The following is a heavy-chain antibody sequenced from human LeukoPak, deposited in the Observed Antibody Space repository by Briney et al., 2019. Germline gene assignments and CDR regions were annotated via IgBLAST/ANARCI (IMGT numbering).Heavy chain of an antibody. CDR1: GFTVSGTH. Sequence: GGSLRLSCAASGFTVSGTHMSWVRQAPGKGLEWISAISSSGGSTYYADSVKGRFTISRDNSKNALYLQMNSLRVEDTAIYYCAKRIGSSTTQIDYWGQGTLVTVSS. J-gene: IGHJ4*02. V-gene: IGHV3-23*01. D-gene: IGHD2-2*01. CDR2: ISSSGGST. CDR3: AKRIGSSTTQIDY.